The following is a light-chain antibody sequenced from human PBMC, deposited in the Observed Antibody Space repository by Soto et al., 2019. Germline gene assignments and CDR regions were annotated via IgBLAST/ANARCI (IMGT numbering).Light chain of an antibody. CDR3: QQDLRPPLT. J-gene: IGKJ3*01. Sequence: EIHMTQARSCVCDSVVDAVTLTCRASQSVDNYLKWYQQKPGKAPGLLIYAASTLQSGVPSRFSASGSGTDFTLTISSLQPEDFATYYCQQDLRPPLTFGPGTKVDIK. CDR2: AAS. CDR1: QSVDNY. V-gene: IGKV1-39*01.